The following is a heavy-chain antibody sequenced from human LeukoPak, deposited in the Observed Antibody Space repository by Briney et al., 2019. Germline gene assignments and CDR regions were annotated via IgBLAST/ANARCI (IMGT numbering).Heavy chain of an antibody. CDR3: ARGDGPGSYPFDY. CDR1: GGSISSYY. D-gene: IGHD3-10*01. V-gene: IGHV4-59*01. Sequence: SETLSLTCTVSGGSISSYYWSWIRQPPGRELNGFGYIYYSGSTNYNPSLKSRVTISVDTSKNQFSLKLNSVTAADTAVYYCARGDGPGSYPFDYWGQGTLVTVSS. CDR2: IYYSGST. J-gene: IGHJ4*02.